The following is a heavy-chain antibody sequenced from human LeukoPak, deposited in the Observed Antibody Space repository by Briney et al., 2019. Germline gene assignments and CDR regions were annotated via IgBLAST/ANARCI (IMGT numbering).Heavy chain of an antibody. J-gene: IGHJ3*02. CDR2: ISYDGSNK. D-gene: IGHD2-21*01. CDR3: ARSIVAGAFDI. CDR1: GFTFSSNW. V-gene: IGHV3-30-3*01. Sequence: GGSLRLSCAASGFTFSSNWMHWVRQAPGKGLEWVAVISYDGSNKYYADSVKGRFTISRDNSKNTLYLQMNSLRAEDTAVYYCARSIVAGAFDIWGQGTMVTVSS.